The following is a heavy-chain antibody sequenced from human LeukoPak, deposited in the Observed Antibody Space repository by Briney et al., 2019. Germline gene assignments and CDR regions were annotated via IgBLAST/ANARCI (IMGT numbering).Heavy chain of an antibody. J-gene: IGHJ6*03. D-gene: IGHD5-12*01. CDR2: IYSGGST. CDR3: ARSQYSGYGYYYYYYMDV. V-gene: IGHV3-66*01. CDR1: GFTVSSNY. Sequence: PGGSLRLSCAASGFTVSSNYMSWVRQAPGKGLEWVSVIYSGGSTYYADSVKGRFTISRDNSKNTLYLQMNSLRAEDTAVYYCARSQYSGYGYYYYYYMDVWGKGTTVTISS.